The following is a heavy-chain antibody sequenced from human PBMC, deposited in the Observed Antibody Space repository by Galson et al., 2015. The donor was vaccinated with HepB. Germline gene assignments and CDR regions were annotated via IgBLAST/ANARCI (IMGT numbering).Heavy chain of an antibody. CDR1: GYTFTSHY. J-gene: IGHJ5*02. Sequence: SVKVSCKASGYTFTSHYMHWVRQAPGQGLEWMGVINPGATNRVYAQKFQGRVTLTSDTTTSTFYMELSSLRSEDTAIYYCARDHSYVDTTMTTWWLDPWGQGTLVTVPS. D-gene: IGHD5-18*01. CDR3: ARDHSYVDTTMTTWWLDP. V-gene: IGHV1-46*01. CDR2: INPGATNR.